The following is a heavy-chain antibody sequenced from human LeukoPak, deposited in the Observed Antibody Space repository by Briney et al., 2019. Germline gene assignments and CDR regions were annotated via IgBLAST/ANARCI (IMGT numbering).Heavy chain of an antibody. D-gene: IGHD3-22*01. CDR1: GYGYSFPNYW. J-gene: IGHJ3*02. CDR3: ARRPRRGYYYDSSGYYPLDTFDI. V-gene: IGHV5-51*01. Sequence: GESLKISCKGSGYGYSFPNYWIGWVRQMPGKGLEWMGIIYPGDSDTRYSPSFQGQVTISADKSITTAYLQWSSLKASDTAMYYCARRPRRGYYYDSSGYYPLDTFDIWGQGTMVGVSS. CDR2: IYPGDSDT.